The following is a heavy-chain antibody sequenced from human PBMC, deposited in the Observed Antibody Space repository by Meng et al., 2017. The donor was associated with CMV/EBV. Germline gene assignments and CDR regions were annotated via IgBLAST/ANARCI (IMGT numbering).Heavy chain of an antibody. D-gene: IGHD5-24*01. Sequence: ASVKVSCKASGYTFTSYGISWVRQAPGQGLEWMGWISAYNGNTNYAQKLQGRVTMTTDTPTSTAYMELRSLRSDDTAVYYCARARLGVEIGAHPSYYYYGMDVWGQGTTVTVSS. V-gene: IGHV1-18*01. J-gene: IGHJ6*02. CDR2: ISAYNGNT. CDR1: GYTFTSYG. CDR3: ARARLGVEIGAHPSYYYYGMDV.